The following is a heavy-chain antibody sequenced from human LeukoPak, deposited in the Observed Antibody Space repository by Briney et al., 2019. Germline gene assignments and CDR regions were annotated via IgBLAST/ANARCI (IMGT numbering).Heavy chain of an antibody. J-gene: IGHJ4*02. CDR1: GFTFSSYA. Sequence: GGSLRLSCAASGFTFSSYAMHWVRQAPGKGLEWVAVISYDGSNKYYADSVKGRFTISRDNSKNTLYLQMNSLRAEDTAVYYCARGSYYGSGSYQIGYWGQGTLVTVSS. CDR3: ARGSYYGSGSYQIGY. D-gene: IGHD3-10*01. V-gene: IGHV3-30*04. CDR2: ISYDGSNK.